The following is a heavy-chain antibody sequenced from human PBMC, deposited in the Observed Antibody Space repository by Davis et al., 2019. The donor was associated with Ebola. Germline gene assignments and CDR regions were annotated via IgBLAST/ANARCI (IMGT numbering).Heavy chain of an antibody. D-gene: IGHD2-2*01. V-gene: IGHV3-7*03. CDR2: IKQDGSEK. Sequence: GESLKISCAASGFTFSSYWMSWVRQAPGKGLEWVANIKQDGSEKYYVDSVKGRFTISRDNAKNSLYLQMNSLRAEDTAVYYCARDRRYCTSSSCPLYYYGMDVWGQGTTVTVSS. CDR3: ARDRRYCTSSSCPLYYYGMDV. CDR1: GFTFSSYW. J-gene: IGHJ6*02.